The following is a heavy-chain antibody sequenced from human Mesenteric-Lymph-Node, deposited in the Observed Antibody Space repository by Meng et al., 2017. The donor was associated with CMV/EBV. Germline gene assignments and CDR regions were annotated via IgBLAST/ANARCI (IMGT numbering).Heavy chain of an antibody. J-gene: IGHJ4*02. CDR3: ARRAVSTPFFEY. CDR2: IDPGDADP. CDR1: GYGFTNYW. V-gene: IGHV5-51*01. Sequence: SCKGSGYGFTNYWIGWGRQKPGKGLEWMVIIDPGDADPRYSPSFQGQVTISADKSMNTAYLQWSSLSTSDTAMYYCARRAVSTPFFEYWGQGTLVTVSS. D-gene: IGHD5/OR15-5a*01.